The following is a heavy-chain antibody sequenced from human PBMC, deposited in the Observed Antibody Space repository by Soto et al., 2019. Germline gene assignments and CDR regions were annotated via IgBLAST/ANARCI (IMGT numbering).Heavy chain of an antibody. CDR3: ARDHVDRGITMFLGVKNWFDP. Sequence: QVQLQESGPGLVKPSQTLSLTCTVSGGPISSGDYYWSWIRQPPGKGLEWIGYIYYSGSTYNNPYLKIRVTLSVDTSKNQFSRKLSSVTAAETAVYYCARDHVDRGITMFLGVKNWFDPWGQGTLVTVSS. J-gene: IGHJ5*02. CDR1: GGPISSGDYY. V-gene: IGHV4-30-4*01. D-gene: IGHD3-10*01. CDR2: IYYSGST.